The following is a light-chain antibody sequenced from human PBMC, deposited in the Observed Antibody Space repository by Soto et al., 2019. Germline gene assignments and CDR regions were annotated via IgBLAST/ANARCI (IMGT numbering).Light chain of an antibody. CDR1: SSDVGSYHL. V-gene: IGLV2-23*02. CDR3: CSYAGVSTFV. J-gene: IGLJ3*02. CDR2: EVT. Sequence: QSVLTQPASVSGSPGQSITISCTGTSSDVGSYHLVSWYQQHPGKAPKLIIYEVTKRPSGVSDRFSGSKSGNTASLTISGLQAEDEADYYCCSYAGVSTFVFGGGTKLTVL.